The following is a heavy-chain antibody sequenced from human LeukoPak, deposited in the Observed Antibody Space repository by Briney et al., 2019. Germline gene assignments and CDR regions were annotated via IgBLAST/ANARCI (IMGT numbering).Heavy chain of an antibody. Sequence: SGGSLRLSCAASGFTFSTNAMSWVRQAPGTGLEWVSGISGSGGSTYYADSVKGRFTISRDNSKNTLYLQMNSLRAEDTAVYYCAKDLRSSGWMEGNFDRWGQGTLVTVSS. V-gene: IGHV3-23*01. CDR2: ISGSGGST. CDR3: AKDLRSSGWMEGNFDR. J-gene: IGHJ4*02. D-gene: IGHD6-19*01. CDR1: GFTFSTNA.